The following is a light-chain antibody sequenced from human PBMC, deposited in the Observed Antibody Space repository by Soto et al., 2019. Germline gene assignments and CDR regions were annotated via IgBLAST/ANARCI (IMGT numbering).Light chain of an antibody. J-gene: IGLJ2*01. Sequence: QSVLTQPPSVSGAPGQRVTISCTGSSSNIGAGYDVHWYQQLPGTAPKLLIYGNSNRPSGVPDRFSGSKSGTSASLAITGLQAEDEADYYCQSYDSSLYVVFGGVTKVTVL. CDR1: SSNIGAGYD. CDR3: QSYDSSLYVV. V-gene: IGLV1-40*01. CDR2: GNS.